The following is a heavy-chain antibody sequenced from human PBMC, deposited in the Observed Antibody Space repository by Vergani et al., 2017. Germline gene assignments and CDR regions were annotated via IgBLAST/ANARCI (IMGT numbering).Heavy chain of an antibody. CDR2: ISGSGGST. CDR1: GFTFSSYA. Sequence: EVQLLESGGGLVQPGGSLRLSCAASGFTFSSYAMSWVRQAPGKGLEWVSAISGSGGSTYYADSVKGRFTISRDNSKNTLYLQMNSRRAEDTAVYYCAKSEAILLWFGEDTFDIWGQGTMVTVSS. D-gene: IGHD3-10*01. CDR3: AKSEAILLWFGEDTFDI. V-gene: IGHV3-23*01. J-gene: IGHJ3*02.